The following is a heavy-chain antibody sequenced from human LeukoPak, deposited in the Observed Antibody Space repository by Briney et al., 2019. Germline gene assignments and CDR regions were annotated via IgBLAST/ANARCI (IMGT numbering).Heavy chain of an antibody. CDR1: GGSFSGYY. CDR3: ARRGKMVQPTYYYYMDV. D-gene: IGHD3-10*01. Sequence: PSETLSLTCAVYGGSFSGYYWGWIRQPPGKGLEWIGEINHSGSTNYNPSLKSRVTISVDTSKNQFSLKLSSVTAADTAVYYCARRGKMVQPTYYYYMDVWGKGTTVTVSS. V-gene: IGHV4-34*01. J-gene: IGHJ6*03. CDR2: INHSGST.